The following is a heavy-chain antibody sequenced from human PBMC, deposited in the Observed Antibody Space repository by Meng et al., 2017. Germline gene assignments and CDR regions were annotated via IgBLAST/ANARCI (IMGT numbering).Heavy chain of an antibody. V-gene: IGHV3-9*01. CDR2: ISWNSGSI. CDR1: GFTFDDYA. D-gene: IGHD3-3*01. Sequence: SLMISCASSGFTFDDYAMHWVRQAPGKGLEWVSGISWNSGSIGYADSVKGRFTISRDNAKNSLHLHMNSLGADDTALYYCAKAYYDFMNFSVFDIWGQGTMVTVSS. CDR3: AKAYYDFMNFSVFDI. J-gene: IGHJ3*02.